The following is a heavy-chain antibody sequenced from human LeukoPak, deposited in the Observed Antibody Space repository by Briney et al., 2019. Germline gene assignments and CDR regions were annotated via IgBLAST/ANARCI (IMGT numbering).Heavy chain of an antibody. CDR1: GYTFTSYG. J-gene: IGHJ4*02. CDR3: ARDHCSGGSCYVDY. Sequence: PMASVKVSCKASGYTFTSYGISGVRQAPGQGLEWMGWISAYNGNTNYAQKLQGRVTMTTDTSTSTAYMELRSLRSDDTAVYYCARDHCSGGSCYVDYWGQGTLVTVSS. V-gene: IGHV1-18*01. D-gene: IGHD2-15*01. CDR2: ISAYNGNT.